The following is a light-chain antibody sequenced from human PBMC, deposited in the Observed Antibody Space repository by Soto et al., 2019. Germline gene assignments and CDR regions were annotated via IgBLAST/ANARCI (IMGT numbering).Light chain of an antibody. Sequence: DIQMTQSPSTLSASVGDRVAITCRASQNIGSRLAWYQQKPDEAPKLLIYDASSLESGVPLRFGGSGSGTDFTLIISSLQPDDFATYYCQQCNTPFTFGGATKVEIK. J-gene: IGKJ4*01. CDR2: DAS. CDR1: QNIGSR. CDR3: QQCNTPFT. V-gene: IGKV1-5*01.